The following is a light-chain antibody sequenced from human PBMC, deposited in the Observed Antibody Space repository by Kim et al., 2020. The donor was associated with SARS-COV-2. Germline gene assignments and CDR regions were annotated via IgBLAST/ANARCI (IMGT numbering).Light chain of an antibody. CDR1: QSLLHISGYKY. CDR2: LGS. CDR3: MQALQTPYT. J-gene: IGKJ2*01. Sequence: DIVMTQSPLSLPVTPGEPASISCRSSQSLLHISGYKYLDWYLQKPGQSPQLLIYLGSNRASGVSDRFGGSGSGTNYTLKISRVEAEDVGIYYCMQALQTPYTFGQGTKLGI. V-gene: IGKV2-28*01.